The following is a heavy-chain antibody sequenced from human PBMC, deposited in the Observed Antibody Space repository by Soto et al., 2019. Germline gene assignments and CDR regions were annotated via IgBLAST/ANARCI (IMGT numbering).Heavy chain of an antibody. Sequence: EVQLLESGGGLVRPGGSLRLSCTASGFSFSSYALSWVRQAPGKGLEWVSTISGSDGKTYYADSVKGRFSISRDTSNTTLYLEMTSLRVEDTAVYYCARWSFLDYWGQGTRVTVS. CDR1: GFSFSSYA. J-gene: IGHJ4*02. V-gene: IGHV3-23*01. CDR3: ARWSFLDY. CDR2: ISGSDGKT. D-gene: IGHD1-26*01.